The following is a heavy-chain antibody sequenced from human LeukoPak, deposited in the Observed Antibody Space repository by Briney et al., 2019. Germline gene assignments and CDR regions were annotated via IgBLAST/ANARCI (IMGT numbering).Heavy chain of an antibody. CDR1: GGSFSGYY. V-gene: IGHV4-34*01. D-gene: IGHD2-2*01. CDR3: ARSNLGYCSSTSCPDRNFDY. CDR2: INHSGST. J-gene: IGHJ4*02. Sequence: NSSETLSLTCAVYGGSFSGYYWSWIRQPPGKGLEWIGEINHSGSTNYNPSLKSRVTISVDTSKNQFSLKLSSVTAADTAVYYCARSNLGYCSSTSCPDRNFDYWGQGTLVTVSS.